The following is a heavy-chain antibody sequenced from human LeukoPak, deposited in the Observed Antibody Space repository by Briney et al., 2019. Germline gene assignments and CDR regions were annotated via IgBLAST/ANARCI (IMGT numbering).Heavy chain of an antibody. V-gene: IGHV4-4*09. CDR1: GDSSSSYY. J-gene: IGHJ4*02. CDR3: AAARRRSASFDY. CDR2: IYTGDTT. Sequence: SETLSLTCSVSGDSSSSYYWTWIRQPPGKGLEWIGYIYTGDTTYYNPSLNSRVIISVDTSKNQFSLKLNFVTAADTAVYYCAAARRRSASFDYWGQGSLVTVSS. D-gene: IGHD6-25*01.